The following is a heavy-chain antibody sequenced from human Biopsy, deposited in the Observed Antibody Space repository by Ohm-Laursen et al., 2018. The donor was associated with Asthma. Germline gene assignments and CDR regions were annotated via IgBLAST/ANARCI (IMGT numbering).Heavy chain of an antibody. V-gene: IGHV3-33*05. CDR2: MSYDGSIK. CDR1: GFTFSSYG. D-gene: IGHD3-16*02. CDR3: ARGGSRDLWGTYRYPWDY. Sequence: SLRLSCAASGFTFSSYGMDWVRQAPGKGLEWVALMSYDGSIKDYADSVKGRFTISRDNSMNTVDLQMRSLRAEDTAVYYCARGGSRDLWGTYRYPWDYWGQGTLVTVSS. J-gene: IGHJ4*02.